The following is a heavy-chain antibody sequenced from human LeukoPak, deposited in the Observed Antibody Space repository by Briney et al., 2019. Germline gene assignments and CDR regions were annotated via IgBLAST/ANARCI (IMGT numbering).Heavy chain of an antibody. D-gene: IGHD1-26*01. Sequence: SETLSLTCTVSGYSISSNYYWAWIRQPPGEGLEWIGNMFHSGTTAYNPSLKSRVTISKDTSKNQFSLNLRFVTAADTAVYYCARVVGATQLDYWGQGILGTVSS. CDR2: MFHSGTT. V-gene: IGHV4-38-2*02. CDR3: ARVVGATQLDY. J-gene: IGHJ4*02. CDR1: GYSISSNYY.